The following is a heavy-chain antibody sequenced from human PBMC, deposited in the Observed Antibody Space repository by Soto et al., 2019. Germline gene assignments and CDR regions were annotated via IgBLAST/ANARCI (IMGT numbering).Heavy chain of an antibody. CDR3: ARGGDDYDILTGYYFPYYYYYMDV. CDR2: MNPNSGNT. V-gene: IGHV1-8*01. D-gene: IGHD3-9*01. J-gene: IGHJ6*03. Sequence: ASVKVSCKASGYTFTSYDINWVRQATGQGLEWMGWMNPNSGNTGYAQKFQGRVTITRNTSISTDYMEQSSLRSEDTAVYYCARGGDDYDILTGYYFPYYYYYMDVWGKGTTVTVSS. CDR1: GYTFTSYD.